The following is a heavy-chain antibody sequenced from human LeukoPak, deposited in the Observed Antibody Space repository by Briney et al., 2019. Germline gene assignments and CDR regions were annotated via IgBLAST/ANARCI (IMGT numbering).Heavy chain of an antibody. CDR1: GFTFSSYA. Sequence: GGSLRLSCAASGFTFSSYAMSWVRQAPGKGLEWVSTIPASGGNTYYADSVRGRFTISRDNSKNTLYLQINSLTAEDTAIYYCVRYLSGWYYFDWWGQGTLVTVSS. V-gene: IGHV3-23*01. D-gene: IGHD6-19*01. J-gene: IGHJ4*02. CDR3: VRYLSGWYYFDW. CDR2: IPASGGNT.